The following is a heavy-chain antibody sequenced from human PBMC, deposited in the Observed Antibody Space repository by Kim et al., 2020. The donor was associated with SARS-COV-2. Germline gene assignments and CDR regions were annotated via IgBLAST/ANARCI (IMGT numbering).Heavy chain of an antibody. V-gene: IGHV4-4*02. D-gene: IGHD6-13*01. J-gene: IGHJ5*02. CDR3: ARDGATGYSSSWRFDP. CDR2: IYHSGST. Sequence: SETLSLTCAVSGGSISSSNWWSWVRQPPGKGLEWIGEIYHSGSTNYNPSLKSRVTISVDKSKNQFSLKLSSVTAADTAVYYCARDGATGYSSSWRFDPWGQGTLVTVSS. CDR1: GGSISSSNW.